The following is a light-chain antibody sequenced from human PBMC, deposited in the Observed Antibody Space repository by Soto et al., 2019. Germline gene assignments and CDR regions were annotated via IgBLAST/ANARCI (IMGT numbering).Light chain of an antibody. CDR1: QSISSY. CDR2: AAS. CDR3: RQSDSTLLT. Sequence: DIQMTQSPSSLSASVGDRVTITCRASQSISSYLNWYQQKPGKAPKLLIYAASSLQSGVPSRFSGSGSGTDFTLTISSLQPEEFATYYCRQSDSTLLTFGGGTKVEIK. V-gene: IGKV1-39*01. J-gene: IGKJ4*01.